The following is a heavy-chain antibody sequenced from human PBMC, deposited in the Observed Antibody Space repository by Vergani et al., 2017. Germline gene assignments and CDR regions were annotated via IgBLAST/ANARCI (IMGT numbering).Heavy chain of an antibody. D-gene: IGHD1-26*01. Sequence: QVQLVQSGAEVKKPGASVKVSCKASGCTFSSYAISWVRQAPGQGLEWMGGIIPIFGTANYAQKFQGRVTITADESTSTAYMELSSLRSEDTAVYYCARDGSGSYLDHDAFDIWGQGTMVTVSS. CDR3: ARDGSGSYLDHDAFDI. CDR2: IIPIFGTA. J-gene: IGHJ3*02. V-gene: IGHV1-69*01. CDR1: GCTFSSYA.